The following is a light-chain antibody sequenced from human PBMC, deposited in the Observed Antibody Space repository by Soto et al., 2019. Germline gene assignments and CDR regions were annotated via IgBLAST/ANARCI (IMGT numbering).Light chain of an antibody. CDR3: AAWDDSLNGVV. CDR1: SSNIGRNT. V-gene: IGLV1-44*01. Sequence: QSVLTQPPSGSGTPGQRVTISCSGSSSNIGRNTVNWYQQIPGTAPKLLMYTDNQRPSGVPARLSASKSGTSASLAISGLQSEDEADYYCAAWDDSLNGVVFGGGTKLTVL. CDR2: TDN. J-gene: IGLJ2*01.